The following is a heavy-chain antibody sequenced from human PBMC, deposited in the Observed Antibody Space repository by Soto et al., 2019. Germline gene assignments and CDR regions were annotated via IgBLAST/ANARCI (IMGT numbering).Heavy chain of an antibody. J-gene: IGHJ5*02. CDR3: ARDHGGGDLGGGFDP. CDR1: GGTFSSYS. V-gene: IGHV1-69*13. D-gene: IGHD2-21*02. CDR2: IIPIFGTA. Sequence: SVNVSCKASGGTFSSYSISWVRQAPGQGREWMGGIIPIFGTANYEQKFQGRVTITADESTSTAYMELSSLRSEDTAVYYCARDHGGGDLGGGFDPWGQGTLVTVSS.